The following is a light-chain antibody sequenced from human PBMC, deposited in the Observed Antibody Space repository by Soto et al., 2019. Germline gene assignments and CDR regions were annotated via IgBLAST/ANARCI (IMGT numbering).Light chain of an antibody. CDR1: SSDVGSYNL. V-gene: IGLV2-23*01. CDR2: EGT. J-gene: IGLJ2*01. Sequence: QSALTQPASVSGSPGQSITISCTGTSSDVGSYNLVSWYQHHPGKAPKLMIYEGTKRPSGVSNRFSGSKSGNTASLTVSGLQAEDEAVYYCCSYAGTNTLLFGGGTKLTVL. CDR3: CSYAGTNTLL.